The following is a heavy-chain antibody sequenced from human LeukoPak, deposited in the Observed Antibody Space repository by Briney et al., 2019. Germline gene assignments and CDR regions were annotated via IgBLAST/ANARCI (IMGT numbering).Heavy chain of an antibody. D-gene: IGHD3-10*01. CDR1: GYTFSSFG. V-gene: IGHV3-48*02. J-gene: IGHJ6*02. CDR3: AKVIRGGYGMDV. Sequence: GVSLRLSCAASGYTFSSFGMNWVRHAPGKGLEWVSYISDSSTLAYYADSVKGRFTISRDNAKNSLSLQLNSLRDEDTAVYFCAKVIRGGYGMDVWGQGTTVT. CDR2: ISDSSTLA.